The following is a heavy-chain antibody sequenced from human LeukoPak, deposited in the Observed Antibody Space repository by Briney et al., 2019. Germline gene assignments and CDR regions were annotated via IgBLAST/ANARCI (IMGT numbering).Heavy chain of an antibody. V-gene: IGHV3-11*06. J-gene: IGHJ5*02. CDR1: GFTFSDYY. CDR3: ARQGNNWFDP. Sequence: PGGCLRLSCAASGFTFSDYYMSWSRQAPEKGLEWVSYISSSSNYTNYADSVKGRFTISRDNAKNSLYLQMNSLTAEDTAVYYCARQGNNWFDPWGQGTLVTVSS. CDR2: ISSSSNYT.